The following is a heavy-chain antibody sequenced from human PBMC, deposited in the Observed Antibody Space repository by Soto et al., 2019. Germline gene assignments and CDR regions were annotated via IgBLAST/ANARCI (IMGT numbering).Heavy chain of an antibody. J-gene: IGHJ6*03. CDR1: GFTVSSNY. D-gene: IGHD2-15*01. Sequence: GGSLRLSCAASGFTVSSNYMSWVRQAPGKGLEWVSVIYSGGSTYYADSVKGRFTISRDNSKNTLYLQMNSLRAEDTAVYYCARGLSGGYYYMDVWGKGTTVTVSS. CDR3: ARGLSGGYYYMDV. CDR2: IYSGGST. V-gene: IGHV3-66*01.